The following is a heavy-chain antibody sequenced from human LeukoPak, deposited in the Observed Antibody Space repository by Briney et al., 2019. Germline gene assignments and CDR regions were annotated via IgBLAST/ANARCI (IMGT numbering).Heavy chain of an antibody. J-gene: IGHJ5*02. CDR1: GYAFTGYY. CDR3: ARDSRNHVKFDP. Sequence: ASVKVSCKASGYAFTGYYMHWVRQAPGQGLEWMGWINPNSGGTNYAQKFQGRVTMTRDTSISTAYMELSRLRSDDTAVYYCARDSRNHVKFDPWGQGTLVTVSS. CDR2: INPNSGGT. V-gene: IGHV1-2*02. D-gene: IGHD1-14*01.